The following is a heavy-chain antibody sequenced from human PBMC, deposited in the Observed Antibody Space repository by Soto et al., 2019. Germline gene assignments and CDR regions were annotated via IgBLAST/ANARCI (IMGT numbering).Heavy chain of an antibody. CDR2: IYYSGST. V-gene: IGHV4-59*01. CDR1: GGSISSYY. J-gene: IGHJ6*02. Sequence: SETLSLTCTVSGGSISSYYWSRIRQPPGKGLEWTGYIYYSGSTNYNPSLKSRVTISVDTSKNQFSLKLSSVTAADTAVYYCARAYGDYFYYYYYYGMDVWGQGTTVTVSS. D-gene: IGHD4-17*01. CDR3: ARAYGDYFYYYYYYGMDV.